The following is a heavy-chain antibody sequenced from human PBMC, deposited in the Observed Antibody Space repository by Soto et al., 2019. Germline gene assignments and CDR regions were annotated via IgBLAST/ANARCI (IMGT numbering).Heavy chain of an antibody. CDR1: GFTFSSYS. Sequence: GGSLRLSCAASGFTFSSYSMNWVRQAPGKGLEWVSSISSSSSYIYYADSVKGRFTISRDNAKNSLYLQMNSLRAEDTAVYYCARAPYGSGSYYRFFYYYYYYMDVWGKGTTVTVSS. D-gene: IGHD3-10*01. CDR2: ISSSSSYI. V-gene: IGHV3-21*01. CDR3: ARAPYGSGSYYRFFYYYYYYMDV. J-gene: IGHJ6*03.